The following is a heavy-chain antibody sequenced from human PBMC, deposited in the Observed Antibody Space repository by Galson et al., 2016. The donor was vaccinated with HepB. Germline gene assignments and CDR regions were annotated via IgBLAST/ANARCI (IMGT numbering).Heavy chain of an antibody. CDR2: MNPNSGNT. J-gene: IGHJ5*02. D-gene: IGHD1-1*01. V-gene: IGHV1-8*01. Sequence: SVKVSCKGSGYTFTIYDVHWVRQASGQGLEWLGWMNPNSGNTGYAQNLQGRVSMTTNTSITTAYLELSRLTSADTAFYSCAIGFRTNDPPYHWGQGTLVTVSS. CDR3: AIGFRTNDPPYH. CDR1: GYTFTIYD.